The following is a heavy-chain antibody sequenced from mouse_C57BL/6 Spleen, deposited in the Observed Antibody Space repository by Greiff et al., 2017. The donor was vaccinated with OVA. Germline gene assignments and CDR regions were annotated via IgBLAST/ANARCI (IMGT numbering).Heavy chain of an antibody. CDR1: GYAFSSSW. V-gene: IGHV1-82*01. Sequence: VQLQQSGPELVKPGASVKISCKASGYAFSSSWMNWVKQRPGKGLEWIGRIYPGDGDTNYNGKFKGKATLTADKSSSTAYMQLSSLTSEDSAVYFCARRKPNWDAMDYWGQGTSVTVSS. CDR3: ARRKPNWDAMDY. D-gene: IGHD4-1*01. J-gene: IGHJ4*01. CDR2: IYPGDGDT.